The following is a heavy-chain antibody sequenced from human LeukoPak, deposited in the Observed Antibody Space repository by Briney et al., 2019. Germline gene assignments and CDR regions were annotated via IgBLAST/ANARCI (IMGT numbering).Heavy chain of an antibody. J-gene: IGHJ4*02. CDR3: ARGWVGAAYFDY. CDR2: ISWNSGSI. Sequence: PGGSLRLSCAASGFTFDDYAMHWVRQAPGKGLEWVSGISWNSGSIGYADSVKGRFTISRDNAKNSLYLQMNSLRAEDTALYYCARGWVGAAYFDYWGQGNLVTVSS. CDR1: GFTFDDYA. V-gene: IGHV3-9*01. D-gene: IGHD1-26*01.